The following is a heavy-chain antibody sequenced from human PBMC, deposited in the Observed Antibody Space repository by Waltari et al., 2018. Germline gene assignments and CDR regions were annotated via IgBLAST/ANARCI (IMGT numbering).Heavy chain of an antibody. J-gene: IGHJ4*02. CDR3: ARRYCSGGSCYDHDY. Sequence: QVQLQQWGAGLLKPSETLSLTCAVYGGSFSGYYWSWIRQPPGKGLEWIGEINHSGSTNYNPSLKSRVTISVDTSKNQFSLKLSSVTAADTAVYYCARRYCSGGSCYDHDYWGQGTLVTVSS. CDR1: GGSFSGYY. D-gene: IGHD2-15*01. CDR2: INHSGST. V-gene: IGHV4-34*01.